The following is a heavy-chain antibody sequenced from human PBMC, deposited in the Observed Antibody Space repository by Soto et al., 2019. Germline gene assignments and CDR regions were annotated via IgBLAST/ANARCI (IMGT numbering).Heavy chain of an antibody. CDR2: IIPKLGSA. D-gene: IGHD1-26*01. V-gene: IGHV1-69*01. J-gene: IGHJ4*02. CDR3: AQGGESYNYAAGY. CDR1: GGGNLRDYR. Sequence: QGQLVQSGAEVKEPGSSVKVSCKASGGGNLRDYRTTWVRRAPGQGIEWMGGIIPKLGSANYAQKFQGGGTLPAAESTNSAYMERRSLSSGDTAVYYCAQGGESYNYAAGYRGQGTPVTVSS.